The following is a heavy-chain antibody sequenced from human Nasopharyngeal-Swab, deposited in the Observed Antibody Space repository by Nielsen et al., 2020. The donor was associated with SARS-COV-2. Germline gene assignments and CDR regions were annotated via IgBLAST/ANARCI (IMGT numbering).Heavy chain of an antibody. D-gene: IGHD6-6*01. Sequence: GGLRLSCAASGFSLSEYSMTWVRQAPGKGLEWISYITGSSSAVYYADSVKGRFTISRDNVENSLYLQMSSLRAEDTAVYYCARDWPSTAAPTAWFDPWGQGTLVTVSS. CDR3: ARDWPSTAAPTAWFDP. V-gene: IGHV3-48*01. CDR1: GFSLSEYS. J-gene: IGHJ5*02. CDR2: ITGSSSAV.